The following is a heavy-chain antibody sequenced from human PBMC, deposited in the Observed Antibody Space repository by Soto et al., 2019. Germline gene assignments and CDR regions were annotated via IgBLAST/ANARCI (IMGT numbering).Heavy chain of an antibody. CDR1: GFTFSSYS. Sequence: GGSLRLSCAASGFTFSSYSMNWVRQAPGKGLEWVSYISSSSSTIYHADSVKGRFTISRDNAKNSLYLQMNSLRDEDTAVYYCARVSYYDFWSGYYTTDYYYGMDVWGQGTTVTVSS. CDR3: ARVSYYDFWSGYYTTDYYYGMDV. D-gene: IGHD3-3*01. V-gene: IGHV3-48*02. CDR2: ISSSSSTI. J-gene: IGHJ6*02.